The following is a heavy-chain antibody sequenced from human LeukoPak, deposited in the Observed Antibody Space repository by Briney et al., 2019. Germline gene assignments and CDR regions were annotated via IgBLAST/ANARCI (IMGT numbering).Heavy chain of an antibody. CDR2: ISYDGSNK. Sequence: GGSLRLSCAASGFTFSSYAMHWVRQAPGKGLEWVAVISYDGSNKYYADSVKGRFTISRDNSKNTLYLQINSLRAEDTAVYYCARDYFDSSGYLDYWGQGTLVTVSS. D-gene: IGHD3-22*01. J-gene: IGHJ4*02. V-gene: IGHV3-30*04. CDR3: ARDYFDSSGYLDY. CDR1: GFTFSSYA.